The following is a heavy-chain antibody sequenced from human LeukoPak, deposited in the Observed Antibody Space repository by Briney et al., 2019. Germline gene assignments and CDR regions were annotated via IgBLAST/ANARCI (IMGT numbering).Heavy chain of an antibody. CDR3: AREGYYGSGSSQIDY. J-gene: IGHJ4*02. V-gene: IGHV3-30-3*01. Sequence: GGSLRLSCAASGFTFSSYAMHWVRQAPGKGLEWVAVISYDGSNKYYADSVKGRFTISRDNSKNTLYLQMNSLRAEDTAVYYCAREGYYGSGSSQIDYWGQGTLVTVSS. CDR1: GFTFSSYA. D-gene: IGHD3-10*01. CDR2: ISYDGSNK.